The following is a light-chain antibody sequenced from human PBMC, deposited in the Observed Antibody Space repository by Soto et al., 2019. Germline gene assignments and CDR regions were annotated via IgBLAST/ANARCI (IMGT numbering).Light chain of an antibody. V-gene: IGKV1-9*01. CDR3: QQYISYPVT. Sequence: DIQLTQSPSFLSASVGDRVTITCRASQGISTYLAWYQQKPGIAPKLLMFDASTLQGGVPSKFSGSGSGTEFTLTISSLQPEDFAIYYCQQYISYPVTFGQGTRLEIK. CDR1: QGISTY. J-gene: IGKJ5*01. CDR2: DAS.